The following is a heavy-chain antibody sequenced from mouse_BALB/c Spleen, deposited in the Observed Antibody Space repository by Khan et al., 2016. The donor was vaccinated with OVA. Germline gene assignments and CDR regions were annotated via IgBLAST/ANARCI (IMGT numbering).Heavy chain of an antibody. CDR1: GFSLTNFG. Sequence: QVQLKESGPDLVAPSQSLSITCTVSGFSLTNFGVHWVRQPPGKGLEWLVVIWSDGSTTYNSALKSRLSISKDNSKSQVFLKMNSLQTDDTAMYYCARHRFGYFDVGGAGTTVTVSS. J-gene: IGHJ1*01. CDR3: ARHRFGYFDV. CDR2: IWSDGST. V-gene: IGHV2-6-2*01.